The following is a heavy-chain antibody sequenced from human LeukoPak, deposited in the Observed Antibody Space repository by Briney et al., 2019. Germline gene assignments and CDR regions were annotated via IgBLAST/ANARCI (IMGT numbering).Heavy chain of an antibody. V-gene: IGHV4-59*08. D-gene: IGHD6-13*01. CDR1: GGSISSYX. CDR2: IYYSGST. J-gene: IGHJ5*02. CDR3: ASLRQGSRGWFDP. Sequence: SETLSLTCTVSGGSISSYXXXXXRXPPXXXXXXXXYIYYSGSTNYNPXLXXRXXXSVXTSKNQFSLKLSSVTAADTAVYYCASLRQGSRGWFDPWGQGTLVTVSS.